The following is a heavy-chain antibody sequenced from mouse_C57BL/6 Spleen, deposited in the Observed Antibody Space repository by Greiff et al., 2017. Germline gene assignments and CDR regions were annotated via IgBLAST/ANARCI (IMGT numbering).Heavy chain of an antibody. CDR1: GYTFTDYN. CDR2: INPNNGGT. Sequence: VQLQQSGPELVKPGASVKIPCKASGYTFTDYNMDWVKQSHGKSLEWIGDINPNNGGTIYNQKFKGKATLTIDKSSSTAYMELRSLTSEDTAVYYCARSIGTGGYYFDYWGQGTTLTVSS. D-gene: IGHD4-1*01. CDR3: ARSIGTGGYYFDY. J-gene: IGHJ2*01. V-gene: IGHV1-18*01.